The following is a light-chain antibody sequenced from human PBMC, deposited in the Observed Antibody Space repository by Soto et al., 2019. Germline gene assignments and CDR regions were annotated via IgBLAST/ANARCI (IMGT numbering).Light chain of an antibody. J-gene: IGKJ2*01. CDR1: QSVSNN. CDR3: HQYNNWPYT. CDR2: GAS. V-gene: IGKV3-15*01. Sequence: ERVMTQSPATLSVFPGERVTLSCRASQSVSNNLAWYQQKPGQAPRLLIYGASTRASGPPARFSGSGSGTEFTLTISSLQSEDFAVYYCHQYNNWPYTFGQGTKLEIK.